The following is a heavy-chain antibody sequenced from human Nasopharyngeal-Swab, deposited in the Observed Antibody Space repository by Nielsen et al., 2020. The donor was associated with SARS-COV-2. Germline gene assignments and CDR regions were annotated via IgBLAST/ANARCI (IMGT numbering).Heavy chain of an antibody. J-gene: IGHJ4*02. D-gene: IGHD6-13*01. Sequence: GESLKISCAASGFTFSSYAMSWVRQAPGKGLEWVSVISGSGGSTYYADSVKGRFTISRDNSKNTLYLQMNSLRAEDTAVYYCAKELGSSSWYSFDYWGQGTLVTVSS. V-gene: IGHV3-23*01. CDR3: AKELGSSSWYSFDY. CDR2: ISGSGGST. CDR1: GFTFSSYA.